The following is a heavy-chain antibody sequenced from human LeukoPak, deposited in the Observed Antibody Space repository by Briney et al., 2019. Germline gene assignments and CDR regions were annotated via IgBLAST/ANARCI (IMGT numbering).Heavy chain of an antibody. D-gene: IGHD6-6*01. V-gene: IGHV3-23*01. CDR1: GFTFSSYA. CDR2: ISGSGGTT. J-gene: IGHJ6*03. CDR3: ARDRGSIAARFSLGKGYYYYMDV. Sequence: GGSLRLSCAASGFTFSSYAMSWVRQAPGKGLEWVSGISGSGGTTYYADSVKGRFTISRDNAKNTLYLQMNSLRAEDTAEYYCARDRGSIAARFSLGKGYYYYMDVWGRGTTVTVSS.